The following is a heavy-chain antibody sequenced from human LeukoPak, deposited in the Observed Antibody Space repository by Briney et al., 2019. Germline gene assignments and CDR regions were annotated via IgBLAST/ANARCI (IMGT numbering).Heavy chain of an antibody. J-gene: IGHJ2*01. CDR1: GGSISSTSHY. V-gene: IGHV4-61*05. D-gene: IGHD3-3*01. Sequence: SETLSLTCTVSGGSISSTSHYWGWIRQPPGKGLEWIGYIYDSGSTNYNPSLKSRVTISVDTSKNQFSLKLSSVTAADTAVYYCARGVVGIFGDGGYFDLWGRGTLVTVSS. CDR2: IYDSGST. CDR3: ARGVVGIFGDGGYFDL.